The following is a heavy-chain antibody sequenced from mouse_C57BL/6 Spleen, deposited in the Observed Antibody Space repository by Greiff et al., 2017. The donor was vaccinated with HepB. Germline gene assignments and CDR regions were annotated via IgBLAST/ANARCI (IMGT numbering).Heavy chain of an antibody. V-gene: IGHV14-4*01. D-gene: IGHD1-1*01. CDR2: IDPENGDT. CDR3: TTSGSSYVGFAY. J-gene: IGHJ3*01. CDR1: GFNIKDDY. Sequence: VQLQQSGAELVRPGASVKLSCTASGFNIKDDYMHWVKQRPEQGLEWIGWIDPENGDTEYASKFQGKATITADTSSNTAYLQLSSLTSEDTAVYYCTTSGSSYVGFAYWGQGTLVTVSA.